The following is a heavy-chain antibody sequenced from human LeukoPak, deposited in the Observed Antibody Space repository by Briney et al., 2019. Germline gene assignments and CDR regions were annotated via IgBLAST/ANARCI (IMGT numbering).Heavy chain of an antibody. CDR3: ARETY. Sequence: GGSLRLSCTASGFTFSSYGMNWRRQAPGKGLEWVSGISGSGASTYYADSVKGRFTISRDNSKNTLYLQMNGLRAEDTAVYYCARETYWGQGTLVTVSS. V-gene: IGHV3-23*01. J-gene: IGHJ4*02. CDR1: GFTFSSYG. CDR2: ISGSGAST.